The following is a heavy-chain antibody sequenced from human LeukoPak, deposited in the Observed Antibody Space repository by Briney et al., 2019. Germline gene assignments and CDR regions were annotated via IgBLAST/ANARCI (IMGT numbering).Heavy chain of an antibody. D-gene: IGHD3-10*01. CDR3: ARGRSSMVRGPIGWFDP. J-gene: IGHJ5*02. CDR2: YSGTT. V-gene: IGHV4-59*12. Sequence: YSGTTNYNPSLKSRVTISVDTSKNQFSLKLSSVTAADTAVYYCARGRSSMVRGPIGWFDPWGQGTLVTVSS.